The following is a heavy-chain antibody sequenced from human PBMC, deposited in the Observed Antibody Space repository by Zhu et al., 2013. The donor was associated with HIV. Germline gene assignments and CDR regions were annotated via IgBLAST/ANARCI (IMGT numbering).Heavy chain of an antibody. V-gene: IGHV3-30-3*01. D-gene: IGHD2-15*01. CDR3: ARAFRGCSGGSCSLNWFDP. Sequence: VQLVESGGGVVQPGRSLRLSCAASGFTFSSYAMHWVRQAPGKGLEWVAVISYDGSNKYYADSVKGRFTISRDNSKNTLYLQMNSLRAEDTAVYYCARAFRGCSGGSCSLNWFDPGAREPWSPSPQ. CDR1: GFTFSSYA. J-gene: IGHJ5*02. CDR2: ISYDGSNK.